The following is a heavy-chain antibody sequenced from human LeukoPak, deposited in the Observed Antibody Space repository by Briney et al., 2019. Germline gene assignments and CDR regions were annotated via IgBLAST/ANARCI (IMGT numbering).Heavy chain of an antibody. CDR2: MHHSGST. Sequence: PSETLSLTCTVSGGSITNYYWSWIRQPPGKGLEWIGYMHHSGSTNYNPSLKSRVTISADTPKNQFSLKVSSVTAADTAVYYCARHAAVEGSSGWSPLWWFDPWGQGTLVTVSS. J-gene: IGHJ5*02. CDR1: GGSITNYY. D-gene: IGHD6-19*01. CDR3: ARHAAVEGSSGWSPLWWFDP. V-gene: IGHV4-59*08.